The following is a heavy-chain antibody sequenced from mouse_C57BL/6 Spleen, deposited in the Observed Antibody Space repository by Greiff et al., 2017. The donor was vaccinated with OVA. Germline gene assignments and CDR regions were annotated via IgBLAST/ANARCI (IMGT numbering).Heavy chain of an antibody. CDR2: IYPGSGST. J-gene: IGHJ3*01. CDR3: AREGVYYDYDGTSFAY. Sequence: QVQLQQPGAELVKPGASVMMSCKASGYTFTSYWITWVKQRPGQGLEWIGDIYPGSGSTNYNEKFKSKATLTVDTSSSTAYMQLSSLTSEDSAVYYCAREGVYYDYDGTSFAYWGQGTLVTVSA. CDR1: GYTFTSYW. V-gene: IGHV1-55*01. D-gene: IGHD2-4*01.